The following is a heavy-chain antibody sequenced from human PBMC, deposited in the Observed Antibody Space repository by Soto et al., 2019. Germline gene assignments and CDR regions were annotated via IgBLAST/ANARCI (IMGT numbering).Heavy chain of an antibody. CDR2: ISKGGDST. J-gene: IGHJ4*02. V-gene: IGHV3-23*01. Sequence: GGSLRLSCAASGVTFTSYAMTWVRQVPGEGLQWVSSISKGGDSTYYADSVKGRFTTSRDNSKNTLYLQMNSLRAEDTAIYYCAKGSFGFDYWGQGTLVTVSS. D-gene: IGHD3-10*01. CDR1: GVTFTSYA. CDR3: AKGSFGFDY.